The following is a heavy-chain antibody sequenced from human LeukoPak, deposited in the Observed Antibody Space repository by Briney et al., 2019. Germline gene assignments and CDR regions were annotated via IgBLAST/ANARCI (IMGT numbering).Heavy chain of an antibody. CDR2: IYSDGST. CDR3: VRPGYGSGSYPTPANMDV. D-gene: IGHD3-10*01. Sequence: GGSLILSCPASGFTVSSNYMSWVRHAPGKGLGWVSFIYSDGSTYYEDSVKARFPISRDNSKNTLYLQMNSLKTGDTAVYYCVRPGYGSGSYPTPANMDVWGKGTTVTVSS. J-gene: IGHJ6*03. V-gene: IGHV3-53*01. CDR1: GFTVSSNY.